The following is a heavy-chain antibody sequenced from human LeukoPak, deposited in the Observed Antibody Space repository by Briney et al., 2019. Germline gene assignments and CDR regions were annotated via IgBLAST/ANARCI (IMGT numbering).Heavy chain of an antibody. CDR3: ARSGGEA. V-gene: IGHV3-7*01. Sequence: GGSLRLSCVVSEFTFSDYWMSWGRQAPGKGLEWVANIKEDGSEKYYVDSVKGRFTISRDNAKNSLYLQMNSLTAQDTAVYYCARSGGEAWGQGTLVTVSS. CDR2: IKEDGSEK. J-gene: IGHJ4*02. D-gene: IGHD3-16*01. CDR1: EFTFSDYW.